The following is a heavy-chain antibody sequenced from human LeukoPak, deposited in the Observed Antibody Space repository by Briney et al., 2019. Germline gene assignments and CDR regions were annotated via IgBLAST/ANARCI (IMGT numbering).Heavy chain of an antibody. CDR2: INPSGGST. CDR1: GYTFTSYG. J-gene: IGHJ4*02. CDR3: ARSAGAASLDY. D-gene: IGHD3-10*01. Sequence: ASVNVSCKASGYTFTSYGISWVRQAPGQGLEWMGIINPSGGSTSYAQKFQGRVTMTRDTSTSTVYMELSSLRSEDTAVYYCARSAGAASLDYWGQGTLVTVSS. V-gene: IGHV1-46*01.